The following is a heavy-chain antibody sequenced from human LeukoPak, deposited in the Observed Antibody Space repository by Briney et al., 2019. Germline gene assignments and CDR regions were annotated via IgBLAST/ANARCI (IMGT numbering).Heavy chain of an antibody. CDR2: FDPEDGET. CDR1: GYTLTELS. V-gene: IGHV1-24*01. Sequence: GASVTVSCKVSGYTLTELSMHWVRQAPGKGLEWMGGFDPEDGETIYAQKFQGRVTMTEDTSTDTAYMELSSLRSEDTAVYYCATRVRTEWEPQYDDYFDYWGQGTLVTVSS. CDR3: ATRVRTEWEPQYDDYFDY. J-gene: IGHJ4*02. D-gene: IGHD1-26*01.